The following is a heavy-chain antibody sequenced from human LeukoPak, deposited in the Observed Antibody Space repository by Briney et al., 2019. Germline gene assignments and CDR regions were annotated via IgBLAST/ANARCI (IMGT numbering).Heavy chain of an antibody. CDR2: ISSSSSYI. CDR1: GFTFSSYS. Sequence: GGSLRLSCAASGFTFSSYSMNWVRQAPGRGLEWVSSISSSSSYIYYADSVKGRFTISRDNAKNSLYLQMNSLRAEDTAVYYCARYRSSWDDYWGQGTLVTVSS. D-gene: IGHD6-13*01. CDR3: ARYRSSWDDY. J-gene: IGHJ4*02. V-gene: IGHV3-21*01.